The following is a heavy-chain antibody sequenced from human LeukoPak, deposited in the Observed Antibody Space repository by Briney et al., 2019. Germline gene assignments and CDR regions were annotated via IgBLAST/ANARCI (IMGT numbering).Heavy chain of an antibody. J-gene: IGHJ4*02. CDR2: INDDGRAT. CDR3: ARAHSWKYVSFDF. Sequence: ESLRLSCAASGFTFSNYWMHWARQVPGKGLVWVSRINDDGRATFYADSVKGRVTISGDNAKNQLFLQINSMTAADTAVYYCARAHSWKYVSFDFWGQGTLVTVSS. CDR1: GFTFSNYW. D-gene: IGHD1-7*01. V-gene: IGHV3-74*01.